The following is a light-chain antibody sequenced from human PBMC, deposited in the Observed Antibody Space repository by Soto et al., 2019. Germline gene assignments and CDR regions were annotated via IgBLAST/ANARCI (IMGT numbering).Light chain of an antibody. CDR3: QQYGHSPPYT. CDR1: QTVDSKF. V-gene: IGKV3-20*01. J-gene: IGKJ2*01. Sequence: EIVLTQSPGTLSLSPGATATLSCRASQTVDSKFLAWFQQRPGQAPRLLIYGASNRASGLPERFSGSGSGTDFTLTITRLEPGDFAVYFCQQYGHSPPYTFGQGTRLELK. CDR2: GAS.